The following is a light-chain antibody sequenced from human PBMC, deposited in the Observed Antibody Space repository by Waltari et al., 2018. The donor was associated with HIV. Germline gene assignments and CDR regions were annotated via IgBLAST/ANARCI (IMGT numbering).Light chain of an antibody. CDR2: DVS. CDR1: SSDLGDYNY. CDR3: SSYTTIYTWV. V-gene: IGLV2-14*01. J-gene: IGLJ3*02. Sequence: QSALPRPASVSGSPGPSLPFSCTGTSSDLGDYNYVSWFQHHPTNAPKLIIFDVSYRPSGVSNRFSGSKSGNTASLTISGLQAEDEADYYCSSYTTIYTWVFGGGTKLTVL.